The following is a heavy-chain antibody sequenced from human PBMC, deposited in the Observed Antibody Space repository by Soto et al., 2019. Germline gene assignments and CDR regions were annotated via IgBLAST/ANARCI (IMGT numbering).Heavy chain of an antibody. J-gene: IGHJ4*02. D-gene: IGHD2-8*01. V-gene: IGHV4-59*08. CDR2: IYYSGSA. CDR1: GGSISNYY. Sequence: PSETLSPTCPFSGGSISNYYWSWVRQPPGEGLEGIGYIYYSGSASYNTSLKSRATISLDTSKNQFSLRLSSVTAADTAVYYCARGGHCTNGVCSALDYWGQGTLVTVSS. CDR3: ARGGHCTNGVCSALDY.